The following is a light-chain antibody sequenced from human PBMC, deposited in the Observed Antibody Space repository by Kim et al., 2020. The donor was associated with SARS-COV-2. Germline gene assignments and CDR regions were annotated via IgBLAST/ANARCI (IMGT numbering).Light chain of an antibody. CDR2: GNT. CDR1: RSNIGAGYD. CDR3: QSYDSSLSAWV. J-gene: IGLJ2*01. Sequence: QRVTITCTGTRSNIGAGYDVHWYQQLPGTAPKLLIYGNTHRTSGVPDRFSGSKSGTSASLAIIGLQAEDETDYYCQSYDSSLSAWVFGGGTQLTVL. V-gene: IGLV1-40*01.